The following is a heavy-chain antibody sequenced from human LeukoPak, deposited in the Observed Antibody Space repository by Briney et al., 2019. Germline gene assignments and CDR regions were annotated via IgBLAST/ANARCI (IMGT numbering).Heavy chain of an antibody. V-gene: IGHV6-1*01. D-gene: IGHD2-2*01. Sequence: SQTVSLTCAISGDSVSSDSVTWNWIRQSPSRGLEWMGRTYYRSTWYNDYAVFVRGRITVNPDTSKNQFSLHLNSVTPEDTAVYYCARRLTQYDCFDPWGQGILVTVSS. J-gene: IGHJ5*02. CDR3: ARRLTQYDCFDP. CDR1: GDSVSSDSVT. CDR2: TYYRSTWYN.